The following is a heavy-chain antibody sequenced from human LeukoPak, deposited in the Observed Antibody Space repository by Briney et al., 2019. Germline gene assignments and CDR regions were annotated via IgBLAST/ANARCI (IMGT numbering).Heavy chain of an antibody. CDR1: GGSFSGYY. CDR3: ARGRIVVVPAAPEGGWFDP. D-gene: IGHD2-2*01. CDR2: INHSGST. V-gene: IGHV4-34*01. J-gene: IGHJ5*02. Sequence: SETLSLTCAVYGGSFSGYYWSWIRQTPGKGLEWIGEINHSGSTNYNPSLKSRVTISVDTSKNQFSLKLSSVTAADTAVYYCARGRIVVVPAAPEGGWFDPWGQGTLVTVSS.